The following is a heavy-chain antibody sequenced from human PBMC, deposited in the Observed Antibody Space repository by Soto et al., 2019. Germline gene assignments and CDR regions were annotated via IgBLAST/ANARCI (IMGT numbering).Heavy chain of an antibody. Sequence: QLQLQESGSGLVKPSQTLSLTCAVSGGSISSGGYSWSWIRQPPGKGLEWIGYIYHSGSTYYNPSLKSRVTISVDRSKNQFSLKLSSVTAADTAVYYCASANSYGYSNRYYGMDVWGQGTTVTASS. CDR3: ASANSYGYSNRYYGMDV. J-gene: IGHJ6*02. V-gene: IGHV4-30-2*01. D-gene: IGHD5-18*01. CDR1: GGSISSGGYS. CDR2: IYHSGST.